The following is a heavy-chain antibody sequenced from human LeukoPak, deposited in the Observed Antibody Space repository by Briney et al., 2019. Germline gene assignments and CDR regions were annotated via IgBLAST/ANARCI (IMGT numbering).Heavy chain of an antibody. V-gene: IGHV1-18*01. CDR3: ASMWGGGLRYCSSTSCLSGNNWFDP. D-gene: IGHD2-2*01. Sequence: ASVKVSCKSSGYTFTSYGISWVRQAPGQGLEWMGWISAYNGNTNYAQKLQGRVTMTTDTSTSTAYMELRSLRSDDTAVYYCASMWGGGLRYCSSTSCLSGNNWFDPWGQGTLVTVSS. CDR2: ISAYNGNT. CDR1: GYTFTSYG. J-gene: IGHJ5*02.